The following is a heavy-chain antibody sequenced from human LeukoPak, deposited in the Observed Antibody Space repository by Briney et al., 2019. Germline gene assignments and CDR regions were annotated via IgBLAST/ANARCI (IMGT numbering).Heavy chain of an antibody. CDR3: AKDQNWEGGY. Sequence: GGSLRLSCAASGFTFSSYSMNWVRQAPGKGLEWVSVINYSGVSTNYADSVKGRFTISRDNSKNTVYLQMNSLRVEGTAVYYCAKDQNWEGGYWGQGTLVTVSS. CDR2: INYSGVST. CDR1: GFTFSSYS. D-gene: IGHD7-27*01. V-gene: IGHV3-23*01. J-gene: IGHJ4*02.